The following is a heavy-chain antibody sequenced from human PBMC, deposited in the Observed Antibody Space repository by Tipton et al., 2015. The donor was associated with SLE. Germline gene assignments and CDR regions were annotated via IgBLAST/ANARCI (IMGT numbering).Heavy chain of an antibody. CDR3: ARPDRM. CDR2: VFHTGNT. V-gene: IGHV4-59*02. D-gene: IGHD1-14*01. J-gene: IGHJ3*02. CDR1: GFAVSRNY. Sequence: SGFAVSRNYMTWVRQAPGKGLEWIGCVFHTGNTYYNPSLKSRVTISVDTSKNEFSLKLRSVTAADTAVYYCARPDRMWGQGTMVAVSS.